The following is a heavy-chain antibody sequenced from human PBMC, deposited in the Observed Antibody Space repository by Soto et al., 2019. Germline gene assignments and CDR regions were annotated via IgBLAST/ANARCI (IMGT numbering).Heavy chain of an antibody. CDR1: GFTFDDYA. D-gene: IGHD6-19*01. Sequence: EVQLVESGGGLVQPGRSLRLSCAASGFTFDDYAMHWVRQAPGKGLEWVSGISGSGGSTYYADSVKGRFTISRDNSKNTLYLQMNSLRAEDTAVYYCAKFKDSSGWYLGYYFDYWGQGTLVTVSS. CDR3: AKFKDSSGWYLGYYFDY. CDR2: ISGSGGST. J-gene: IGHJ4*02. V-gene: IGHV3-23*04.